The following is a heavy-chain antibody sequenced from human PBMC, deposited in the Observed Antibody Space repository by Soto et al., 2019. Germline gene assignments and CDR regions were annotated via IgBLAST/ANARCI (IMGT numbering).Heavy chain of an antibody. V-gene: IGHV3-43*01. CDR3: AKVLNCRGYSYGYDAFDI. J-gene: IGHJ3*02. CDR1: GFTFDDYT. CDR2: ISWDGGST. D-gene: IGHD5-18*01. Sequence: GGSLRLSCAASGFTFDDYTMHWVRQAPGKGLEWVSLISWDGGSTYYADSVKGRFTISRDNSKNSLYLQMNSLRTEDTALYYCAKVLNCRGYSYGYDAFDIWGQGTMVTVSS.